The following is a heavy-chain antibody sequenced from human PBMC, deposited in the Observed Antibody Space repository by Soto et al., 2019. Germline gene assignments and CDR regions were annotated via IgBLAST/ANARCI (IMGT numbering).Heavy chain of an antibody. CDR1: GGSISSYY. CDR2: IYTSGST. V-gene: IGHV4-4*07. Sequence: SETLSLTCTVSGGSISSYYWSWIRQPAGKGLEWIGRIYTSGSTNYNPSLRSRVTMSVDTSKNQFSLKLSSVTAADTAVYYCAREDYGDYAGDYYYYYGMDVWGQETTLTVSS. J-gene: IGHJ6*02. D-gene: IGHD4-17*01. CDR3: AREDYGDYAGDYYYYYGMDV.